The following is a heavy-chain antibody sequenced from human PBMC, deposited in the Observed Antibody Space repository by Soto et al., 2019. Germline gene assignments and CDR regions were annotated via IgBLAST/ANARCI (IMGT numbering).Heavy chain of an antibody. CDR2: IYPGDSDT. D-gene: IGHD6-13*01. J-gene: IGHJ6*02. CDR1: GYSFTSYW. CDR3: ARLPSYSSSWYYHYGMDV. V-gene: IGHV5-51*01. Sequence: GESLKISCKGSGYSFTSYWIGWVRQMPGKGLEWMGIIYPGDSDTRYSPSFQGQVTISADKSISTAYLQWSSLKASDTAMYYCARLPSYSSSWYYHYGMDVWGQGTTVTVSS.